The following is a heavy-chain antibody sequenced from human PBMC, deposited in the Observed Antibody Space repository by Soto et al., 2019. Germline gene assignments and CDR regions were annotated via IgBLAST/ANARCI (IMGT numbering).Heavy chain of an antibody. D-gene: IGHD6-13*01. CDR2: ILPILGIA. J-gene: IGHJ2*01. Sequence: QVQLVQSGAEVKKPGSSVKVSCKASGGTFSSYTISWVRQAPGQGLEWMGRILPILGIANYAQKFQGRATITADKSTSTAYMELSSLRSEDTAVYYCAREYSRANFDLWGRGTLGTVSS. V-gene: IGHV1-69*08. CDR1: GGTFSSYT. CDR3: AREYSRANFDL.